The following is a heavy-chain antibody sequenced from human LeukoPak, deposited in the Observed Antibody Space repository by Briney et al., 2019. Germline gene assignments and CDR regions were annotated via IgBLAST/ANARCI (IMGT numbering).Heavy chain of an antibody. V-gene: IGHV4-34*01. CDR2: INHSGST. J-gene: IGHJ4*02. CDR1: GGSFSGYY. Sequence: PSETLSLTCAVYGGSFSGYYWSWIRQPPGKGLEWIGEINHSGSTNYNPSLKSRVTISVDTSKNQFSLKLSSVTAADTAVYYCASYDSSGYYGYWGQGTLVTVSS. D-gene: IGHD3-22*01. CDR3: ASYDSSGYYGY.